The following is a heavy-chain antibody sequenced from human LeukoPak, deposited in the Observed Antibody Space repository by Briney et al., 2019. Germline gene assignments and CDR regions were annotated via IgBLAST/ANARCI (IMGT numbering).Heavy chain of an antibody. CDR1: GGSISSGSYY. CDR3: ARRRAGKRAYYYYYMDV. Sequence: PSQTLSLTCTVSGGSISSGSYYWSWIRQPAGKGLEWIGRIYTSGSTNYNPSLKSRVTISVDTSKNQFSLKLSSVTAADTAVYYCARRRAGKRAYYYYYMDVWGKGTTVTVSS. J-gene: IGHJ6*03. CDR2: IYTSGST. V-gene: IGHV4-61*02. D-gene: IGHD6-19*01.